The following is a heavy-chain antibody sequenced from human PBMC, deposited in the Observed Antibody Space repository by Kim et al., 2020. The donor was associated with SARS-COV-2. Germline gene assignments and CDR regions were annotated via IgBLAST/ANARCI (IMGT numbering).Heavy chain of an antibody. Sequence: YADSVKGRFTISRDNSKNTLYLQMNSLRAEDTAVYYCARDSGYDSLHFDYWGQGTLVTVSS. D-gene: IGHD5-12*01. J-gene: IGHJ4*02. CDR3: ARDSGYDSLHFDY. V-gene: IGHV3-33*01.